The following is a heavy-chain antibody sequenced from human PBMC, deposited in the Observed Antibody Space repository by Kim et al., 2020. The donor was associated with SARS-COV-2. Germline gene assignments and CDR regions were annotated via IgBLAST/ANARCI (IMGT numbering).Heavy chain of an antibody. Sequence: GGSLRLSCAASGFTFSSYSMNWVRQAPGKGLEWVSSISSSSSYIYYADSVKGRFTISRDNAKNSLYLQMNSRRAEDTAVYYCAREPSKGYYGMDVWGQGTTVTVSS. CDR1: GFTFSSYS. D-gene: IGHD6-6*01. CDR3: AREPSKGYYGMDV. CDR2: ISSSSSYI. J-gene: IGHJ6*02. V-gene: IGHV3-21*01.